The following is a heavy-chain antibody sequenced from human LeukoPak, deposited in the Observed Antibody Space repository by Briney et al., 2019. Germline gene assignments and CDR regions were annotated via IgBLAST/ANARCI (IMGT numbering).Heavy chain of an antibody. CDR1: GYTFTSYY. D-gene: IGHD5-18*01. Sequence: ASVKVSCKASGYTFTSYYKHWVRQAPGQGPEWMGIINPSGGSTSYAQKFQGRVTMTRDTSTSTVYMELSSLRSEDTAVYYCARGGDTAMVTSWWFDPWGQGTLVTVSS. J-gene: IGHJ5*02. CDR3: ARGGDTAMVTSWWFDP. V-gene: IGHV1-46*01. CDR2: INPSGGST.